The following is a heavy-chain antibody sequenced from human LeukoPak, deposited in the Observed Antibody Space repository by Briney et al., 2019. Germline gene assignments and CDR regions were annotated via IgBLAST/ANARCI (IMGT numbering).Heavy chain of an antibody. CDR2: ISYDGSHK. CDR3: AKTAATGGGDY. CDR1: GFTFSSYG. Sequence: GGSLRLSCAASGFTFSSYGMHWVRQAPGKGLEWVAVISYDGSHKYYVDSVKGRFSISRDNSKNTLYLRMNSLRGEDTAVYYCAKTAATGGGDYWGQGTLVTVSS. D-gene: IGHD6-13*01. J-gene: IGHJ4*02. V-gene: IGHV3-30*18.